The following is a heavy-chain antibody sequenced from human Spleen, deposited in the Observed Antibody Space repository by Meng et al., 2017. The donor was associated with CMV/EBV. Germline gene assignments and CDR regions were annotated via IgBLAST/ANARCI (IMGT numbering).Heavy chain of an antibody. J-gene: IGHJ4*02. Sequence: GESLKISCAASGFTFSNYAMSWVRQAPGKGLEWVSIIFSGVRTTFYADSVKGRFTISRDNAKKSLFLQMNGLRGEDTGIYYCARDDPGVAGNFDYWGQGALVTVSS. CDR1: GFTFSNYA. V-gene: IGHV3-23*03. CDR3: ARDDPGVAGNFDY. CDR2: IFSGVRTT. D-gene: IGHD3-3*01.